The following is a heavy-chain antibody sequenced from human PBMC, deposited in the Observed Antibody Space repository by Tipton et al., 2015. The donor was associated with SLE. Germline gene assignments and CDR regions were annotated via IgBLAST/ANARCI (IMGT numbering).Heavy chain of an antibody. V-gene: IGHV4-39*07. Sequence: TLSLTCIVSGGSLSRSFYSWAWIRQPPGKGLEWIGNIYYSGSTYYNPSLKSRVTISVDTSKNQFSLKLSSVTAADTAVYYCARGSYYFDYWGQGTLVTVSS. CDR2: IYYSGST. J-gene: IGHJ4*02. CDR3: ARGSYYFDY. CDR1: GGSLSRSFYS.